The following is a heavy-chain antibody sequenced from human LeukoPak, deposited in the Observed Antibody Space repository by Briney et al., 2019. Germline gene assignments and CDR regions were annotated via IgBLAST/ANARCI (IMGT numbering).Heavy chain of an antibody. Sequence: GGSLRLSCAASGFTFSSYGMHWVRQSPGKGLEWVAVIRFDGSHVYYGDSVKGRFTISRDNSKKTLFLQMDSLRAEDTAVYYCARRDISAADIDYWGQGTLGTVSA. CDR3: ARRDISAADIDY. CDR2: IRFDGSHV. J-gene: IGHJ4*02. CDR1: GFTFSSYG. D-gene: IGHD6-13*01. V-gene: IGHV3-33*01.